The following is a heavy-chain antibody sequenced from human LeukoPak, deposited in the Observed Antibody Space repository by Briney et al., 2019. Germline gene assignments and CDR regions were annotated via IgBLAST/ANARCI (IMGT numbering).Heavy chain of an antibody. CDR1: GFTFSYVY. Sequence: GGSLRLSCAASGFTFSYVYMTWIRQAPGKGLEWVSYISGDGANIFYADSVKGRFTISRDNSKNTLYLQMNSLRAEDTAVYYCNYYGSGSYYIPFDYWGQGTLVTVSS. CDR2: ISGDGANI. V-gene: IGHV3-11*01. D-gene: IGHD3-10*01. J-gene: IGHJ4*02. CDR3: NYYGSGSYYIPFDY.